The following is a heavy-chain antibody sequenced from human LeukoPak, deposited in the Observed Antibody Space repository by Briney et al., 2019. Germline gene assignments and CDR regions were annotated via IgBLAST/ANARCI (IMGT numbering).Heavy chain of an antibody. CDR2: IYHSGST. CDR3: ARGLRYFDL. J-gene: IGHJ3*01. CDR1: GGSNSSGGYS. V-gene: IGHV4-30-2*01. Sequence: SETLSLTCAVSGGSNSSGGYSWSWIRQPPGKGLEWIGYIYHSGSTYYNPSLKSRVTISVDRSKNQFSLKLSSVTAADTAVYYCARGLRYFDLWGQGTMVTVSS. D-gene: IGHD3-9*01.